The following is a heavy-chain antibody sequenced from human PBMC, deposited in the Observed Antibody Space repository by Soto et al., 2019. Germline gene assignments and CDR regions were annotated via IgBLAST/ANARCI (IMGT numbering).Heavy chain of an antibody. V-gene: IGHV3-11*01. Sequence: QVQLVESGGGLVKPGGSLRLSCAASGFTFSDYYMTWIRQVPGKGPEWLSYISSGGITIYYADSVKGRLTVSRDNAKNSMYLQMNHLRVEDTAVYYCARDPGIYYGMDVWGQGTTVTVSS. J-gene: IGHJ6*02. CDR1: GFTFSDYY. CDR3: ARDPGIYYGMDV. CDR2: ISSGGITI.